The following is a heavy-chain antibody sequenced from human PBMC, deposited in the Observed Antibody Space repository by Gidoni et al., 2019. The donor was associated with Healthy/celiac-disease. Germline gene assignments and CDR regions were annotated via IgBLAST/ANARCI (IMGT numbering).Heavy chain of an antibody. CDR2: ITGSGGST. Sequence: EVQLLESGGGLVQPGGSLRLSCAAYGFPFSSYAMSWVRQAPGKGLEWVSTITGSGGSTYYADSVKGRFTISRDNSKNTLYLQMNSLRAEDTAVYHCAKDLYLEWSFDYWGQGTLVTVSS. J-gene: IGHJ4*02. V-gene: IGHV3-23*01. CDR1: GFPFSSYA. D-gene: IGHD3-3*01. CDR3: AKDLYLEWSFDY.